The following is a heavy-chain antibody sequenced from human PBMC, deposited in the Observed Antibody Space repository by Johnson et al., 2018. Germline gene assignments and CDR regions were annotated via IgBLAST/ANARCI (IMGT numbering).Heavy chain of an antibody. CDR3: ASGYYDSSGYLLGGPSDAFDI. V-gene: IGHV3-7*01. CDR2: IKQAGSEK. D-gene: IGHD3-22*01. J-gene: IGHJ3*02. Sequence: VQLVQSGGGLVQPGGSLRLSCAASGFTFSSYWMSWVRPAPGTGLEWVDNIKQAGSEKYYVDSVKGRLNISRDNAKNSLYLQMNSLRAEDTAVYYCASGYYDSSGYLLGGPSDAFDIWAKGQWSPSL. CDR1: GFTFSSYW.